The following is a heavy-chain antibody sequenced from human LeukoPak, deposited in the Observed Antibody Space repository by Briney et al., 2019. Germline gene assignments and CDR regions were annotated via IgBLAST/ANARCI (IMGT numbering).Heavy chain of an antibody. V-gene: IGHV4-34*01. CDR3: ARVRQASQEYYFGY. CDR1: GGSFSGYY. Sequence: PSETLSLTCAVSGGSFSGYYWSWIRQPPGKGLEWIGEINHSGSTNYNPSLKSRVTISVDTSKNQFSLKLSSVTAADTAVYYCARVRQASQEYYFGYWGQGTLVTVSS. CDR2: INHSGST. J-gene: IGHJ4*02.